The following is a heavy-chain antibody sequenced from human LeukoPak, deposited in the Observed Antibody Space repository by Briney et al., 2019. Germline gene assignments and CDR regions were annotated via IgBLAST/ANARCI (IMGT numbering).Heavy chain of an antibody. CDR1: GVSISCFY. V-gene: IGHV4-59*01. Sequence: PSETLSLTCSVSGVSISCFYWSWLGPPPGKGLEGIGYIYYSGSTNYTLSRKSRVTISVDTSKNQFSLKLSSVTAADTAVYYCARARRRDAFDIWGQGTMVTVSS. CDR2: IYYSGST. J-gene: IGHJ3*02. CDR3: ARARRRDAFDI.